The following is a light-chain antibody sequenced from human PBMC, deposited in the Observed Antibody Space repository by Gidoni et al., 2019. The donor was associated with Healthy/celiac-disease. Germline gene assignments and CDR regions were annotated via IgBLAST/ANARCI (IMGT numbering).Light chain of an antibody. CDR3: QRRRNLPLT. CDR1: QSVSSY. V-gene: IGKV3-11*01. Sequence: EIALTQSPATLSLSLGERATLSCRAGQSVSSYLAWYEQRPGQAPRLRICDASNRAPGIPARLSGSVSGTDFTLTIISRGPEDCAVYYCQRRRNLPLTFGGGTKVEIK. J-gene: IGKJ4*01. CDR2: DAS.